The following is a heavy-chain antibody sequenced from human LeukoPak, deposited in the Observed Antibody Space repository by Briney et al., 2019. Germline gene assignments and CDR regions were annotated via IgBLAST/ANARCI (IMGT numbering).Heavy chain of an antibody. CDR1: GGSISSSNW. CDR3: ARDKKVAAAGRRPYYYYGMDV. D-gene: IGHD6-13*01. CDR2: IYHSGST. Sequence: SETLSLTCAVSGGSISSSNWWSWVRQPPGKGLEWIGEIYHSGSTNYNPSLKSRVTISVDKSKNQFSLKLSSVTAADTAVYYCARDKKVAAAGRRPYYYYGMDVWGQGTTVTVSS. J-gene: IGHJ6*02. V-gene: IGHV4-4*02.